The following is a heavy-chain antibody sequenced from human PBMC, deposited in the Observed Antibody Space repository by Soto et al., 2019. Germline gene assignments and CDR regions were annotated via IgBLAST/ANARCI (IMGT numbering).Heavy chain of an antibody. Sequence: ASVKVSCKASGYTFTSYYMHWVRQAPGQGLEWMGIINPSGGSTSYAQKFQGRVTMTRDTSTSTVYMELSSLRSEDTAVYYCARDVHDSSGYEQDLYYYYGMDVWGQGTTVTVSS. D-gene: IGHD3-22*01. CDR2: INPSGGST. J-gene: IGHJ6*02. V-gene: IGHV1-46*01. CDR1: GYTFTSYY. CDR3: ARDVHDSSGYEQDLYYYYGMDV.